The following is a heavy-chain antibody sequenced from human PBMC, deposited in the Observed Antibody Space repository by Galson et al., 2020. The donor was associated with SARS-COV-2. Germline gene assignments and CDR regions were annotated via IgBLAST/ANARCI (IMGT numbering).Heavy chain of an antibody. D-gene: IGHD3-10*01. CDR2: IYHSGTT. CDR3: ARGFGCRETFGGMDV. J-gene: IGHJ6*02. CDR1: GGSILSSSQY. V-gene: IGHV4-39*07. Sequence: SETLSLTCSVSGGSILSSSQYWGWIRQPPGRGLEWIGSIYHSGTTYYNPSFKSRVTREVDTSKNQFSLKLPSVTAADTAVYYCARGFGCRETFGGMDVWGQGATGIVSS.